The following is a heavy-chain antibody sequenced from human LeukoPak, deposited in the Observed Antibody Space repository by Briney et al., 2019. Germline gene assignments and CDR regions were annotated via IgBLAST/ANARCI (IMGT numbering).Heavy chain of an antibody. CDR2: ISGDGDTT. Sequence: PGGSLRLSCAASGFTFNDYAMHWVRQAPGKGPEWVSLISGDGDTTSYADSVKGRYTISRDNSRNSLYLQMNSLGTDDTALYYCAKSGEGGSQYRYFDYWGQG. D-gene: IGHD1-26*01. J-gene: IGHJ4*02. V-gene: IGHV3-43*02. CDR1: GFTFNDYA. CDR3: AKSGEGGSQYRYFDY.